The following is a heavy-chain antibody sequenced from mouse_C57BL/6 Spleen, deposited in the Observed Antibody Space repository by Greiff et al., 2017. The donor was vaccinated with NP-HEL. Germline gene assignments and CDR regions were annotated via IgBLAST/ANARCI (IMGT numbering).Heavy chain of an antibody. V-gene: IGHV1-15*01. J-gene: IGHJ4*01. D-gene: IGHD1-1*01. CDR1: GYTFTDYE. CDR3: TRELREGMDY. CDR2: IDPETGGT. Sequence: QVQLQQSGAELVRPGASVTLSCKASGYTFTDYEMHWVKQTPVHGLEWIGAIDPETGGTAYNQKFKGKAILTADKSSSTAYMELRSLTSEDSAVYYCTRELREGMDYWGQGTSVTVSS.